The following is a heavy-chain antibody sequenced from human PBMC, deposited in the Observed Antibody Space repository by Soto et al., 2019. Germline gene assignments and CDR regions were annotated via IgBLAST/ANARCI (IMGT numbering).Heavy chain of an antibody. D-gene: IGHD5-18*01. CDR1: GGSISSYY. CDR3: SHGYYQYFNS. Sequence: SETLSLTCTVSGGSISSYYGSWIRQPPVKGLEWIGYIYYSGSTNYNPSLKSRVTISVDTSKNQFSLKLSSVTAADTAVYYCSHGYYQYFNSWGQGTLVTVSS. CDR2: IYYSGST. J-gene: IGHJ4*02. V-gene: IGHV4-59*08.